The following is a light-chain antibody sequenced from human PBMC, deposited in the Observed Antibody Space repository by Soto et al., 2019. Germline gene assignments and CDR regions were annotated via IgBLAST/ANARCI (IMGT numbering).Light chain of an antibody. CDR3: QQYNSYLYT. CDR2: KAS. J-gene: IGKJ2*01. V-gene: IGKV1-5*03. CDR1: QSISNW. Sequence: DVQRTECPSTLSAAVGDRVTITCRASQSISNWLAWYQQKPGKAPKLLIYKASSLESGVPYRFSGSGSGTEFTLTISSLQPDDFATYYCQQYNSYLYTFGQGTKLEIK.